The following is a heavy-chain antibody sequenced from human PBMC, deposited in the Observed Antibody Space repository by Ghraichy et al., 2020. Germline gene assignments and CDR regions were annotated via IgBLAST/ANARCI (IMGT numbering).Heavy chain of an antibody. Sequence: QTLSLTCAISGDSVSSNSAAWNWIRQSPSRGLEWLGRTYYRSKWYNDYAVSVKSRITINPDTSKNQFSLQLNSVTPEDTAVYYCARGSPSVPAGDYYYYYGMDVWGQGTTVTVSS. V-gene: IGHV6-1*01. J-gene: IGHJ6*02. D-gene: IGHD2-2*01. CDR3: ARGSPSVPAGDYYYYYGMDV. CDR2: TYYRSKWYN. CDR1: GDSVSSNSAA.